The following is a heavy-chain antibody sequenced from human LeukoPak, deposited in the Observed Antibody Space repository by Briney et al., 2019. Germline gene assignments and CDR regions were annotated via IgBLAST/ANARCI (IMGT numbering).Heavy chain of an antibody. CDR2: ISSSSSYI. CDR3: AREAPVDTAMVNFDY. V-gene: IGHV3-21*01. Sequence: GGSLRLSCASSGFTFSNYDMNWVRQAPGKGLEWVSSISSSSSYIYYADSVKGRFTISRDNAKNSLYLQMNSLRAEDTAVYYCAREAPVDTAMVNFDYWGQGTLVTVSS. D-gene: IGHD5-18*01. CDR1: GFTFSNYD. J-gene: IGHJ4*02.